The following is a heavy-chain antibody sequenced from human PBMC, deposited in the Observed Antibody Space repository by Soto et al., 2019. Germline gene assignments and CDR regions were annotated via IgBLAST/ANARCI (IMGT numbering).Heavy chain of an antibody. CDR1: GYTFTSYG. D-gene: IGHD5-12*01. CDR3: ARDEIVDKITYYYYYGMDV. Sequence: ASVKVSCKASGYTFTSYGISWVRQAPGQGLEWMGWISAYNGNTNYAQKLQGRVTMTTDTSTSTAYMELRSLRSDDTAVYYCARDEIVDKITYYYYYGMDVWGQGTTVTVSS. J-gene: IGHJ6*02. CDR2: ISAYNGNT. V-gene: IGHV1-18*04.